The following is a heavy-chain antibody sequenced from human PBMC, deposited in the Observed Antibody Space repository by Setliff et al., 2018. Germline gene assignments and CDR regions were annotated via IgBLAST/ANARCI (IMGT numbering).Heavy chain of an antibody. J-gene: IGHJ4*02. D-gene: IGHD2-8*01. CDR3: SRLVRYCTRTACQRLSGGEF. CDR2: INNYNMNT. V-gene: IGHV1-18*01. CDR1: GYTFTNYG. Sequence: ASVKVSCKASGYTFTNYGINWVRQAPGQGLEWMGWINNYNMNTNYPQKFLGRVTMTTDTSTSTAYMELRSLGSDDTAVYYCSRLVRYCTRTACQRLSGGEFWGQGTLVTVSS.